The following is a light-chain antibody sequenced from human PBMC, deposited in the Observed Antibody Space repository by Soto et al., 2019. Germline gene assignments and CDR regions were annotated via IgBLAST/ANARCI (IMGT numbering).Light chain of an antibody. CDR3: QQYGSSPPT. Sequence: EIVLTQSPATLSLSPGERATLSCRASQSVTSSYLAWYQQKPGQAPRLLIYGASSRATGIPDRFSGSGSGTDFILTISRLEPEDFAVYYCQQYGSSPPTFGQGTKVEFK. J-gene: IGKJ1*01. CDR2: GAS. V-gene: IGKV3-20*01. CDR1: QSVTSSY.